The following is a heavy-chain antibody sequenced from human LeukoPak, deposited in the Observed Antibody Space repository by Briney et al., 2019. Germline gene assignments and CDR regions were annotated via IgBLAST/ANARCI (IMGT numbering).Heavy chain of an antibody. Sequence: GGSLRLSCAASGFTFSSYAMHWVRQAPGKGLEWVAVISYDGSNKYYADSVKGRFTISRDNSKNTIYLQMDSLRAEDTAIYYCARDYWWNYDYWGQGTLVTVSS. CDR3: ARDYWWNYDY. CDR1: GFTFSSYA. J-gene: IGHJ4*02. CDR2: ISYDGSNK. V-gene: IGHV3-30-3*01. D-gene: IGHD1-7*01.